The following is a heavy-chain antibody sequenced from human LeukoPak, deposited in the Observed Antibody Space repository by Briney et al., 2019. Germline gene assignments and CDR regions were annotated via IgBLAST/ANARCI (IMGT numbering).Heavy chain of an antibody. CDR3: ARGGPYGDYGL. CDR1: GGSISSGGYY. D-gene: IGHD4-17*01. V-gene: IGHV4-31*03. Sequence: PSETLSLTCTVSGGSISSGGYYWSWIRQHPGKGLEWIGYIYYSGSTYYNPSLKSRVTISVDTSKNQFSLKLNSVAAADTAVYYCARGGPYGDYGLWGQGTLVTVSS. J-gene: IGHJ4*02. CDR2: IYYSGST.